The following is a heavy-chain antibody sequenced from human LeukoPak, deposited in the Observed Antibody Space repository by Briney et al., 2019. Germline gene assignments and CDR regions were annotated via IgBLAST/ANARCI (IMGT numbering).Heavy chain of an antibody. CDR3: ARGPYSYDSSGAFDI. V-gene: IGHV4-38-2*02. D-gene: IGHD3-22*01. Sequence: KSSETLSLTCSVSGYSISSGNYWGWIRLPPGKGLQWIGRISSSGSTNYNPSLNSRVTISVDTSKNQFSLKLSSVTAADTAVYFCARGPYSYDSSGAFDIWGQGTMVTVSS. J-gene: IGHJ3*02. CDR2: ISSSGST. CDR1: GYSISSGNY.